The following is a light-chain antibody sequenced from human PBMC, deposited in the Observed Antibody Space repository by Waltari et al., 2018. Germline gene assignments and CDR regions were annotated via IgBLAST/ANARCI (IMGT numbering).Light chain of an antibody. CDR2: GKN. CDR1: SLRSYY. Sequence: SSELTQDPAVSVALGQTVRITCQGDSLRSYYASWYQQKPGPAPVLVIYGKNNRPSGMPDRVSGARSGNTASVNSAGAQAEDEAEDYCNSRDSSGNHLGVFGGGTKLTVL. V-gene: IGLV3-19*01. J-gene: IGLJ2*01. CDR3: NSRDSSGNHLGV.